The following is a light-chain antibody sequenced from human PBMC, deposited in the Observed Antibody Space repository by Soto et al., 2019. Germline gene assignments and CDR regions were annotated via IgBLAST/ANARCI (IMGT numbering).Light chain of an antibody. J-gene: IGKJ1*01. CDR1: QSVNSN. Sequence: EIVMTQSPATLSVSPGERVTLSCRASQSVNSNLAWYQQKPGQAPRLLIYRASTRATGFPARFSGSGSGTDFTLTISGLQSEDFAVYYCQQYNAWPRTFGQGTKVDIK. CDR2: RAS. CDR3: QQYNAWPRT. V-gene: IGKV3-15*01.